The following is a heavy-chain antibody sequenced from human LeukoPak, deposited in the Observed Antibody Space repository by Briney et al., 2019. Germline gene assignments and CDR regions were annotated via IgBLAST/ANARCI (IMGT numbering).Heavy chain of an antibody. D-gene: IGHD1-7*01. V-gene: IGHV4-59*01. Sequence: SETLSLTCTVSGGSISNYYWSWIRQPPGKGLEWIGYIYYSGSTNNNPSLKSRVTISVDTSKNQFSLKLNSVTAADTAVYYCARAPPYNWNYLKYYYYMDVWGKGTTVTVSS. J-gene: IGHJ6*03. CDR1: GGSISNYY. CDR2: IYYSGST. CDR3: ARAPPYNWNYLKYYYYMDV.